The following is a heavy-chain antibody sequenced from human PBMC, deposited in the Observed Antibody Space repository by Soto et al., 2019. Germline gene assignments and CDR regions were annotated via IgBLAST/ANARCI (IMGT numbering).Heavy chain of an antibody. D-gene: IGHD2-15*01. J-gene: IGHJ4*02. CDR3: AGALRETS. CDR1: GYTFTTYD. V-gene: IGHV1-8*01. Sequence: QVQVVQSGAEVKKPGASVKVSCKVSGYTFTTYDINWVRQAPGQGLEWMGWMNPETGDTGYGQQSQGRVTLRRKTSVTTAWLELTNLRFEDTAVYYCAGALRETSWGQGPLVTVSA. CDR2: MNPETGDT.